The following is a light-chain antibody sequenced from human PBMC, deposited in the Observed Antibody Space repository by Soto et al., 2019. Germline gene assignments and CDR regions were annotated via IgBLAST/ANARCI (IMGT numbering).Light chain of an antibody. Sequence: ELVLTQSPATLSVSPGERATLSCRASQSVGSNLAWYQQKPGQAPRLLIYGASNRATGIPDRFSGSGSGTDFTLTISRLEPEDFAVYYCQQYGSSGTFGQGTKVDIK. CDR2: GAS. V-gene: IGKV3-20*01. J-gene: IGKJ1*01. CDR1: QSVGSN. CDR3: QQYGSSGT.